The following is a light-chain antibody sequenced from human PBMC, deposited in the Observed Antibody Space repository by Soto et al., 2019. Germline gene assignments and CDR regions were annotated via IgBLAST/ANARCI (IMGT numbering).Light chain of an antibody. J-gene: IGLJ3*02. CDR1: SSDIGSYNF. CDR2: EAS. Sequence: QSALTQPASVSGSPGQSITISCTGTSSDIGSYNFVSWYQQRPGKAPKLMIFEASKRPSGVPYRFSGSKSANTASLTISGLQAEDEADYYCSSFVGSTHQGVFGGGTKLTVL. CDR3: SSFVGSTHQGV. V-gene: IGLV2-14*02.